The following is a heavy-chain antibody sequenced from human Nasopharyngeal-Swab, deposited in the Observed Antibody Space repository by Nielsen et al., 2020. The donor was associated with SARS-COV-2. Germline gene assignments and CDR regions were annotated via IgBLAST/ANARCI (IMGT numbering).Heavy chain of an antibody. Sequence: GESLKISCAASGFTFSNAWMNWVRQAPGKGLEWVGRIKSKTDGGTTDYAAPVKGRFTVSRDDSKKMLYLQMNSLKTEDTAVYYCTTDLGSGRPRGVVYYYYMDIWGEGTTVTVSS. D-gene: IGHD1-26*01. J-gene: IGHJ6*03. CDR2: IKSKTDGGTT. CDR1: GFTFSNAW. CDR3: TTDLGSGRPRGVVYYYYMDI. V-gene: IGHV3-15*07.